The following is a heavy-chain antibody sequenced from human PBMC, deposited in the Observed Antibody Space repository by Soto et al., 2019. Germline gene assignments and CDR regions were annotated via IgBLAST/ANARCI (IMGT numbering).Heavy chain of an antibody. CDR3: ASGLVTTIHY. V-gene: IGHV4-30-2*01. CDR1: CGSISSGGYS. Sequence: QLQLQESGSGLVKPSQTLSLTCAVSCGSISSGGYSWSCIRQPPGKGLEWIGYIYHSRSTYYNPSLKRRVTISVDRSKNQCSLKLSSVTAADTAVYYCASGLVTTIHYWGQGTLVTVSS. J-gene: IGHJ4*02. D-gene: IGHD4-17*01. CDR2: IYHSRST.